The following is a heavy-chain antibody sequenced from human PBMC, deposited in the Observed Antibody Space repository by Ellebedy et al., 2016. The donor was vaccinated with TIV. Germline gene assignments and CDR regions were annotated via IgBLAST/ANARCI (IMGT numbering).Heavy chain of an antibody. CDR2: ITYASDT. V-gene: IGHV3-13*01. Sequence: GESLKISCAASGFTFSSHDMHWVRQPTGKGLEWVSGITYASDTYYLSSVNGRFIISRDSANNSLYLHMNSLRAEDQAGYYGARVTSGFDYWGQGDLATVSS. J-gene: IGHJ4*02. CDR3: ARVTSGFDY. D-gene: IGHD5-18*01. CDR1: GFTFSSHD.